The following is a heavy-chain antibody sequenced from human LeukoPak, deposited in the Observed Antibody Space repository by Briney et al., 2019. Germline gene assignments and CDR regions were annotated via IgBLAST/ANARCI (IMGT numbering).Heavy chain of an antibody. CDR2: ISAYNGNT. CDR3: ARDKYYDSRGVDY. Sequence: ASVKVSCKASGYTFTSYAMHWVRQAPGQRLEWMGWISAYNGNTNYAQKLQGRVTMTTDTSTSTAYMELRSLRSDDTAVYYCARDKYYDSRGVDYWGQGTLVTVSS. J-gene: IGHJ4*02. D-gene: IGHD3-22*01. CDR1: GYTFTSYA. V-gene: IGHV1-18*01.